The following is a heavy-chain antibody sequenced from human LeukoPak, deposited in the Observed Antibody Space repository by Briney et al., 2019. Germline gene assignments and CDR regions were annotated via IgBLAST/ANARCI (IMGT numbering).Heavy chain of an antibody. CDR2: ISYDGSNK. CDR3: AKGHYYGSGSLDY. Sequence: GGSLRLSCAASGFTFSSCGMHWVRQAPGKGLEWVAVISYDGSNKYYADSVKGRFTISRDNSKNTLYVQMNSLRAEDTAVYYCAKGHYYGSGSLDYWGQGTLVTVSS. D-gene: IGHD3-10*01. J-gene: IGHJ4*02. CDR1: GFTFSSCG. V-gene: IGHV3-30*18.